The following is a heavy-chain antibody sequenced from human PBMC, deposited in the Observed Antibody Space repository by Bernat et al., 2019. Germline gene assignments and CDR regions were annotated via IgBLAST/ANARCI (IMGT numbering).Heavy chain of an antibody. CDR2: INPNSGGT. V-gene: IGHV1-2*04. Sequence: QGQLVQSGAEVKKPGASVKVSCKASGYTFTGYYMHWVRQAPGQGLEWMGWINPNSGGTNYAQKFKGWVTMTRDTSISTAYMELSRLRSDDTAVYYCARGGGIAAAETEFDYWGQGTLVTVSS. CDR1: GYTFTGYY. D-gene: IGHD6-13*01. J-gene: IGHJ4*02. CDR3: ARGGGIAAAETEFDY.